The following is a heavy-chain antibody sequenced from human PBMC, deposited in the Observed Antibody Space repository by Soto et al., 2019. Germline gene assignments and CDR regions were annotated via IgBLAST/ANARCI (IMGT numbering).Heavy chain of an antibody. Sequence: QVQLVESGGGVVQPGRSLRLSCAASGFTFSSYAMHWVRQAPGKGLEWLAVISYDGSNKYYADSVKGRFTISRDNSKNTLYLQMNSLRAEDTAVYYCARDGNYYVSSGPCFDYWGQGTLVTVSS. V-gene: IGHV3-30-3*01. CDR1: GFTFSSYA. CDR2: ISYDGSNK. D-gene: IGHD3-22*01. CDR3: ARDGNYYVSSGPCFDY. J-gene: IGHJ4*02.